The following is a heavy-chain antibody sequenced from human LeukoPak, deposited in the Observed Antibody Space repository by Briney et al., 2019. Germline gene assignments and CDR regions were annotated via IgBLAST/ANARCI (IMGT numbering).Heavy chain of an antibody. D-gene: IGHD1-26*01. Sequence: PGGSLRLSCAASGFTFSSYWMSWVRQAPGKGVEGVSNIKQDASDKYYVDSVKRPFTISRDHAKNSLYLQLNSLRAEDTAVYYCARSYRRWDQRFDYWGQGTLVTVSS. CDR3: ARSYRRWDQRFDY. J-gene: IGHJ4*02. CDR2: IKQDASDK. CDR1: GFTFSSYW. V-gene: IGHV3-7*01.